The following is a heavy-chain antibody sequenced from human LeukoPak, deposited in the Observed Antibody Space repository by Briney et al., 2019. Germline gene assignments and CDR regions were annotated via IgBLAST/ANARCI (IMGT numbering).Heavy chain of an antibody. J-gene: IGHJ4*02. CDR3: ARVLQYSGSY. D-gene: IGHD1-26*01. CDR1: VLTVTSNY. Sequence: PGGSLRLSCAASVLTVTSNYMRWVRQAPGKGLEWVSVIYSGGSTYYADSVKGLFTISRDNSKNTLYLQINSLRAEDTAVYYFARVLQYSGSYWGQGTLVTVSS. V-gene: IGHV3-53*01. CDR2: IYSGGST.